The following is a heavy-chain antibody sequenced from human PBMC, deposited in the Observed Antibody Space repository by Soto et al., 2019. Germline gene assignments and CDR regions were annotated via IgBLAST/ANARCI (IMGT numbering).Heavy chain of an antibody. CDR3: AREPDIVVLPAAMRGYYYYGMDV. CDR1: GGTFSSYT. Sequence: QGQLVPSGAEVKKPGSSVKVSCKASGGTFSSYTISWVRQAPGQGLEWMGRIIPILGIANYAQKFQGRVTITADKSTSTAYMELSSLRSEDTAVYYCAREPDIVVLPAAMRGYYYYGMDVWGQVTTVTVSS. D-gene: IGHD2-2*01. J-gene: IGHJ6*02. V-gene: IGHV1-69*08. CDR2: IIPILGIA.